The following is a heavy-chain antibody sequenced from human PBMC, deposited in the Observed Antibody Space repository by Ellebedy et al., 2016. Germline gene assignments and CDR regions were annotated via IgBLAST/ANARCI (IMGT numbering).Heavy chain of an antibody. CDR1: GASISTYY. CDR2: IYYSGNT. J-gene: IGHJ2*01. CDR3: ARAPRSCIPYRDCFQYWYFDL. Sequence: SETLSLXXTVSGASISTYYWSWFRQSPGRGLEWIGYIYYSGNTKNNPSFRGRVTISIDTSKNQFSLKLSSVTAADTAVYYCARAPRSCIPYRDCFQYWYFDLWGRGTLVTVSS. D-gene: IGHD2-21*02. V-gene: IGHV4-59*13.